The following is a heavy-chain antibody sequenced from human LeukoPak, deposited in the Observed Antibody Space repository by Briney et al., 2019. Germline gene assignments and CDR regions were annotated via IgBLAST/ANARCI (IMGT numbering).Heavy chain of an antibody. CDR2: IYTSGST. Sequence: SETLTLTCAVSGGSISSYYWSWIRQPAGKGLEWIGRIYTSGSTNYNPSLKRRVTMSVDTSKNQFSLKLSSVTAADTAVYYCARSGSYYPYFDYWGQGTLVTVSS. J-gene: IGHJ4*02. D-gene: IGHD1-26*01. V-gene: IGHV4-4*07. CDR3: ARSGSYYPYFDY. CDR1: GGSISSYY.